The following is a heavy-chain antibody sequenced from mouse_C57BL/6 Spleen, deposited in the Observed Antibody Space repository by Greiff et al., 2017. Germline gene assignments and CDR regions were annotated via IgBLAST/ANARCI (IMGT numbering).Heavy chain of an antibody. CDR3: ARGGTTVGAKDFYY. CDR2: INPSTGGT. V-gene: IGHV1-42*01. D-gene: IGHD1-1*01. J-gene: IGHJ2*01. CDR1: GYSFTGYY. Sequence: VQLQQSGPELVKPGASVKISCKASGYSFTGYYMNWVKQSPEKSLEWIGEINPSTGGTTYNQKFKAKATLTVDKSSSTAYMQLKSLTSEDSAVYDCARGGTTVGAKDFYYWGQGTTLTVSS.